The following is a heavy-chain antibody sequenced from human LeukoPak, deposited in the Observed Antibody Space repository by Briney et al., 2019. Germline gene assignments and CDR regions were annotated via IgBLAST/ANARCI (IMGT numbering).Heavy chain of an antibody. Sequence: PSETLSLTCTVSGGSISSSSYYWGWIRQPPGKGLEWIGSIYYSGSTYYNPSLKSRVTISVDTSKNQFSLKLSSVTAADTAVYYCARSHTSGWWYWYFDLWGRGTLVTVSS. CDR3: ARSHTSGWWYWYFDL. D-gene: IGHD6-19*01. J-gene: IGHJ2*01. V-gene: IGHV4-39*07. CDR1: GGSISSSSYY. CDR2: IYYSGST.